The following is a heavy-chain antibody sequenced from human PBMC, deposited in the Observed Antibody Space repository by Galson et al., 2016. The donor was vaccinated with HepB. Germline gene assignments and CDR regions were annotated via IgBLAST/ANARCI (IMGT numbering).Heavy chain of an antibody. Sequence: SETLSLTCTVSGGSISSSTYYWARIRQPPGKGLQLIGIINHGGLMYYNRSPKSRVTISVATSKNQFSLKLSSVTAADTAVYYCARHWLRGVAHTGDAFDIWGQRTMVTASS. V-gene: IGHV4-39*01. CDR2: INHGGLM. CDR3: ARHWLRGVAHTGDAFDI. CDR1: GGSISSSTYY. J-gene: IGHJ3*02. D-gene: IGHD2-15*01.